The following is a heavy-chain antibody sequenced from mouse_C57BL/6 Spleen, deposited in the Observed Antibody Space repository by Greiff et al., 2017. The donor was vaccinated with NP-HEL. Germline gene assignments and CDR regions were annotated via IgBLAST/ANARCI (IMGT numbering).Heavy chain of an antibody. CDR3: ARGGSYGYEFPYYFDY. Sequence: QVQLQQPGAELVKPGASVKLSCKASGYTFTSYWMHWVKQRPGQGLEWIGMIHPNSGSTNYNEKFKSKATLTVDKSSSTAYMQLSSLTSEDSAVYYCARGGSYGYEFPYYFDYWGKGTTLTVSS. D-gene: IGHD2-2*01. V-gene: IGHV1-64*01. CDR1: GYTFTSYW. J-gene: IGHJ2*01. CDR2: IHPNSGST.